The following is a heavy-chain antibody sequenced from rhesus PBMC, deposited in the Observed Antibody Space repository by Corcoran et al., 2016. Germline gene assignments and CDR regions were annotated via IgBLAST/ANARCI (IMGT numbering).Heavy chain of an antibody. Sequence: EVQLVQSGAEVKRPGESLKISCKTSGYSFTSYWISWVRQMPGKGLEWMGAIDPSDSYTRYSPSFQGQVTISADKSISTAYLQWSSLKASDTATYYCAKESIAAAAYYYGLDSWGQGVVVTVSS. CDR2: IDPSDSYT. CDR1: GYSFTSYW. J-gene: IGHJ6*01. V-gene: IGHV5-2*01. D-gene: IGHD6-25*01. CDR3: AKESIAAAAYYYGLDS.